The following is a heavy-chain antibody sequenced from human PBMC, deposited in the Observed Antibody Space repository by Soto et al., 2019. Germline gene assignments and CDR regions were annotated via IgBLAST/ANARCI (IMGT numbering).Heavy chain of an antibody. D-gene: IGHD2-2*01. CDR1: GFTFSSYG. J-gene: IGHJ5*02. V-gene: IGHV3-33*01. CDR2: IWYDGSNK. Sequence: QVQLVESGGGMVQPGRSLRLSCAASGFTFSSYGMHWVRQAPGKGLEWVAVIWYDGSNKYYADSVKGRFTISRDNSKNTLYLQMNSLSAEDTAVYYCARDYGDIVVPRGRDNPLESEWFDPWGQGTLVTVSS. CDR3: ARDYGDIVVPRGRDNPLESEWFDP.